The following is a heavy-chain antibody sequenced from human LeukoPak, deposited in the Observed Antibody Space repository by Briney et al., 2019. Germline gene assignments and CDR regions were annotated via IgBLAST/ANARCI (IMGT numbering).Heavy chain of an antibody. J-gene: IGHJ4*02. Sequence: PGGSLRLSCAASGFTFGSYWMTWVRQAPGKGLEWVANIRQDGSEKYYVDSVKGRFTISRDNAKNSLYLQMNGLRAEDTAVYYCAGQRYLDTWGQGTLVTVSS. CDR3: AGQRYLDT. CDR2: IRQDGSEK. D-gene: IGHD3-3*01. CDR1: GFTFGSYW. V-gene: IGHV3-7*01.